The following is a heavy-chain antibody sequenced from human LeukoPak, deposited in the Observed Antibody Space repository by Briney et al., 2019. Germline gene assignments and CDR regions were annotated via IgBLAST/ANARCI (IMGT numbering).Heavy chain of an antibody. Sequence: SETLSLTCTVSGGSISSYYWSWIRQPPGKGLEWIGYIYYSVSTNYNPSLRSRVTISVDTSKNQFSLKLSSVTAADTAVYYCARVLGYCSGGGCSEYFQHWGQGTLVTVSS. V-gene: IGHV4-59*01. CDR2: IYYSVST. J-gene: IGHJ1*01. CDR3: ARVLGYCSGGGCSEYFQH. D-gene: IGHD2-15*01. CDR1: GGSISSYY.